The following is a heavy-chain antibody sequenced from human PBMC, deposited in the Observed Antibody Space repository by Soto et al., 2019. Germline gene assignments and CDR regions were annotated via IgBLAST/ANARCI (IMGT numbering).Heavy chain of an antibody. J-gene: IGHJ5*02. CDR3: ARGQRFSDWFDP. D-gene: IGHD3-3*01. Sequence: SETLSLTCSVSGGTISGYYWTWIRQPAGKGLEWIGRIYSSGNTKYNPSLQSRVTMSLDTSNNQFSLRLASVTAADTAVYYCARGQRFSDWFDPWGQGTLVTVSS. CDR2: IYSSGNT. V-gene: IGHV4-4*07. CDR1: GGTISGYY.